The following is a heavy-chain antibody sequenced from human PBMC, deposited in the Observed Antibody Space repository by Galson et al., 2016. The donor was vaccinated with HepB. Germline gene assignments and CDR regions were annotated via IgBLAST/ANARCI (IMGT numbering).Heavy chain of an antibody. D-gene: IGHD1/OR15-1a*01. CDR1: GFSFSNYA. CDR2: ISDSGGNT. Sequence: SLRLSCAASGFSFSNYAMSWVRQAPGKGLEWVSGISDSGGNTYFADSVKGRFTISRDNSRNTLYLQMSSLRVEDTAVYYCAKGTTLQVHFGYFDHWGQGTLVIVSS. J-gene: IGHJ4*02. V-gene: IGHV3-23*01. CDR3: AKGTTLQVHFGYFDH.